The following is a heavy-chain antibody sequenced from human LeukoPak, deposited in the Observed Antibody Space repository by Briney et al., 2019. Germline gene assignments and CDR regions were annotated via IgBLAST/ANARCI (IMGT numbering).Heavy chain of an antibody. V-gene: IGHV1-69*04. Sequence: GATVKLSCKASGVTLSIYATSWAPQAPGQGLEWMVRIIPILGIANYTQKLQGRFTITADKATSTAYMELSSLRSEDTAVYYCARDQSKRWGYYYYGMDVWGQGTTVTVSS. CDR3: ARDQSKRWGYYYYGMDV. D-gene: IGHD1-26*01. J-gene: IGHJ6*02. CDR1: GVTLSIYA. CDR2: IIPILGIA.